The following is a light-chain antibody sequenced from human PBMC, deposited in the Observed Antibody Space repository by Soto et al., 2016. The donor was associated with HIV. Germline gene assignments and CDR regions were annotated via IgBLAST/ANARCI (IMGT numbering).Light chain of an antibody. CDR2: KTS. CDR1: QGISSW. Sequence: DIQMTQSPSSVSASVGDRVTITCRASQGISSWLAWYQQKPGKAPNLLIFKTSTLEIGVPSRFSGSGSGTDFTLTLSSVQPDDVGTYYCQQYNTVPWTFGQGTKLEMK. CDR3: QQYNTVPWT. V-gene: IGKV1-5*03. J-gene: IGKJ1*01.